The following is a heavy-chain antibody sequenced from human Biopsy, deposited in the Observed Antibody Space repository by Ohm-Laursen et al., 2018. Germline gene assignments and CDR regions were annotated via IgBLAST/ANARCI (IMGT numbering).Heavy chain of an antibody. CDR3: ARESALAGDFDS. CDR1: GASVTSGSYY. CDR2: ISNIGST. D-gene: IGHD6-19*01. Sequence: TLSLTWTVSGASVTSGSYYWSWIRQPPGKGLGWLGYISNIGSTNYNPSLKSRVTISVDTSKNHFSLKLTSVTAADTAVYYCARESALAGDFDSWGQGTLVTVSS. J-gene: IGHJ4*02. V-gene: IGHV4-61*01.